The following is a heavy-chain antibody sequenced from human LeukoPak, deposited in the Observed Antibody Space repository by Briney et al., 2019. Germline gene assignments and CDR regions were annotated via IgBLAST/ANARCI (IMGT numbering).Heavy chain of an antibody. V-gene: IGHV1-18*01. D-gene: IGHD1-1*01. Sequence: ASVKVSCKASGYTFSTYGINWVRQAPGQGLEWMGWINTNNGNTNYAQKFQGRVTMTRDTSTSTAYLELRSLRSDDTAVYYCARTSGSTRYDYFDYWGQGTLVTVSS. CDR3: ARTSGSTRYDYFDY. CDR2: INTNNGNT. J-gene: IGHJ4*02. CDR1: GYTFSTYG.